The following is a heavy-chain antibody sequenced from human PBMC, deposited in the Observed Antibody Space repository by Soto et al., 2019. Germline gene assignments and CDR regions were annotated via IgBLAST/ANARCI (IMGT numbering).Heavy chain of an antibody. CDR1: GGSFSGHY. D-gene: IGHD6-6*01. CDR3: ERLRLSIAARLIYYYYYGMDV. Sequence: TETLSLTCAVYGGSFSGHYWSWIRQPPGKGLEWIGEINHSGSTNYNPSLRSRVTISVDTSKNQFSLKLSSVTAADTAVYYCERLRLSIAARLIYYYYYGMDVWGQGPTVTVSS. V-gene: IGHV4-34*01. CDR2: INHSGST. J-gene: IGHJ6*02.